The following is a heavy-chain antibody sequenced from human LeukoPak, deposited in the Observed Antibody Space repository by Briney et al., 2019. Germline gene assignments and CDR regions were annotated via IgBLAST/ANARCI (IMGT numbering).Heavy chain of an antibody. V-gene: IGHV4-38-2*01. Sequence: PSETLSLTCAVSGYSISSRYYWGWIRQPPGKGLEWIGSIYHSGSTYYNPSLKSRVTISVDTSKNQFSLELSSVTAADTAVYYCASESGYSGYPDAFDIWGQGTMVTVSS. J-gene: IGHJ3*02. D-gene: IGHD5-12*01. CDR1: GYSISSRYY. CDR3: ASESGYSGYPDAFDI. CDR2: IYHSGST.